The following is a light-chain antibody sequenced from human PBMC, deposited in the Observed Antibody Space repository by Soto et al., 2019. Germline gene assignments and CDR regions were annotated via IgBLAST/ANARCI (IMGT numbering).Light chain of an antibody. V-gene: IGKV3D-15*01. CDR3: QQYNNWPLT. J-gene: IGKJ4*01. Sequence: EIVMTQSPATLSVSPGERATLSRRASQSVSSNLAWYQQKPGQAPRLLIYGASTRATGIPARISGSGSGTEFTLTISSLQSEDFAVYYCQQYNNWPLTFGGGTKVEIK. CDR2: GAS. CDR1: QSVSSN.